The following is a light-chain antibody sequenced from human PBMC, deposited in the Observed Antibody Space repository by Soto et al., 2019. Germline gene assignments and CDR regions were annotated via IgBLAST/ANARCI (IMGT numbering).Light chain of an antibody. J-gene: IGKJ2*01. V-gene: IGKV3-20*01. Sequence: EIVLTQSPDTLSLSPGERATFSCRATQSITNKYVAWYQQKAGQAPRLLIYGASTRATGIPYRFRGSGSGTDFTLSITRLEPEDFAVYYCHQYLDSPNTFGQWTNLEIK. CDR2: GAS. CDR3: HQYLDSPNT. CDR1: QSITNKY.